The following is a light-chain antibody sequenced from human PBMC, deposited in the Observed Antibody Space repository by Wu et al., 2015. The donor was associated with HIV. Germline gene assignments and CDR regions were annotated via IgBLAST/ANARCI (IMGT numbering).Light chain of an antibody. CDR3: QRYDSYRT. CDR1: QSIDNW. CDR2: KAS. V-gene: IGKV1-5*03. Sequence: DIQMTQSPSSLSASVGDRVSITCRVSQSIDNWLAWYQLKAGKAPEVLIYKASTLKSGVPSRFSGSGFGTEFTLTISGLQPDDFATYYCQRYDSYRTFGPGTRVEMK. J-gene: IGKJ1*01.